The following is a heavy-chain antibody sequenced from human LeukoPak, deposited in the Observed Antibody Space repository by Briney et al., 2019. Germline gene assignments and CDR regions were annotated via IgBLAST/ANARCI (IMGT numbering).Heavy chain of an antibody. J-gene: IGHJ4*02. CDR2: IGTVGDP. D-gene: IGHD1-26*01. Sequence: QPGGSLRLSCAASGFTFSRYDMHWVRQATGKGLEWVSAIGTVGDPYYPGSVKGRFTISRENAKNSLYLQMSSLRAEDTAVYYCAKGPFGSYRNNYFAYWGQGTLVTVSS. CDR1: GFTFSRYD. CDR3: AKGPFGSYRNNYFAY. V-gene: IGHV3-13*05.